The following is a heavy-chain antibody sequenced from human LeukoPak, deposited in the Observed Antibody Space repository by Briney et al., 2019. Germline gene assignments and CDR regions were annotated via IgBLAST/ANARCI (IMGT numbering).Heavy chain of an antibody. Sequence: GESLKISCKGSGYTFTGYYMHWVRQAPGQGLEWMGWINPNSGGTNYAQKFQGRVTMTRDTSISTAYMELSRLRSDDTAVYYCARDKGAPRGYYYYYMDVWGKGTTVTVSS. D-gene: IGHD4/OR15-4a*01. CDR2: INPNSGGT. J-gene: IGHJ6*03. V-gene: IGHV1-2*02. CDR3: ARDKGAPRGYYYYYMDV. CDR1: GYTFTGYY.